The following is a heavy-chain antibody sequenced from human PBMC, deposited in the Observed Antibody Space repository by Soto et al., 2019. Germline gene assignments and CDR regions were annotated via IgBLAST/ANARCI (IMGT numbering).Heavy chain of an antibody. Sequence: APVKVYCKASGYGFTSYLIGRVRQAPGQGLEWMGWISAYNGNTNYAQKLQGRVTMTTDTSTSTAYMELRSLRSDDTAVYYCARDRSRLAAAGPSDYWGQGTLVTVSS. CDR3: ARDRSRLAAAGPSDY. J-gene: IGHJ4*02. D-gene: IGHD6-13*01. V-gene: IGHV1-18*01. CDR1: GYGFTSYL. CDR2: ISAYNGNT.